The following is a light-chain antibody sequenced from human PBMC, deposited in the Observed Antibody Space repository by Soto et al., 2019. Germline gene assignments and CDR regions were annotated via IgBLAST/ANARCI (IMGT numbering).Light chain of an antibody. CDR1: ETVATN. CDR2: GAS. V-gene: IGKV3-15*01. J-gene: IGKJ1*01. CDR3: QQYFEWPPMT. Sequence: GATLSCSASETVATNLAWYQQKPGQAPRLLISGASTRAAGISDRFRGSGSGTEFTLTISSLRSEDSAIYYCQQYFEWPPMTFGQGTKVDIK.